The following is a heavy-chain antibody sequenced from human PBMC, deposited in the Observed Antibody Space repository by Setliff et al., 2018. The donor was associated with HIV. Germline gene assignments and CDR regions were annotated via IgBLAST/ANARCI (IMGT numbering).Heavy chain of an antibody. J-gene: IGHJ4*02. D-gene: IGHD4-17*01. V-gene: IGHV4-34*01. Sequence: NPSETLSLTCAVYNASFTDYYRGWIRQAPGKGLEWIGEINQSGSTNYNSSLKSRVTMSINLSKNQFSLTLTSVTAADTAVYYCAVRAYGPLEYWAQGNQVTVSS. CDR1: NASFTDYY. CDR3: AVRAYGPLEY. CDR2: INQSGST.